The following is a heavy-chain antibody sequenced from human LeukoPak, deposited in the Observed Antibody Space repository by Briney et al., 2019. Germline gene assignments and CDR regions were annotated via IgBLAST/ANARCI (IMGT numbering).Heavy chain of an antibody. CDR2: IAHDETNR. CDR1: GFTFGSYA. Sequence: GGSLRLSCAASGFTFGSYAMHWVRQAPGKGLEWVAVIAHDETNRFYADSVRGRFTISRDNSMNTLYLRMNSLRPEDTAVYYCAKDPGFTYFDYWGQGTLVTVSS. V-gene: IGHV3-30*04. CDR3: AKDPGFTYFDY. J-gene: IGHJ4*02. D-gene: IGHD3-10*01.